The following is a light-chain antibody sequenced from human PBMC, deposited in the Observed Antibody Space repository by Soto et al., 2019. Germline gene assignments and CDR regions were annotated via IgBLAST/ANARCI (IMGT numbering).Light chain of an antibody. V-gene: IGLV2-8*01. CDR2: EVS. J-gene: IGLJ2*01. CDR1: SRDVGGHDY. CDR3: SSYVTGNSLI. Sequence: QSALTQPPSASGSPGQSVTISCTGTSRDVGGHDYVSWYQQHPGQAPKLIIYEVSKRPSGVPDRCSGSKSGNTASLTVSGHQAEDEADYYCSSYVTGNSLIFGGGTKLTVL.